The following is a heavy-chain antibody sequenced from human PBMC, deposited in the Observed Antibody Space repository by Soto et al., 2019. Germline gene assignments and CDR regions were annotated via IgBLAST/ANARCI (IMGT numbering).Heavy chain of an antibody. Sequence: EVQLVESGGDLEKPGGSLRLSCAASGFIFSHAWFHWVRQPPGKGLELVGRVKNNGGATDYAPSVKGRFTISRDDSKDMVYLHMSSLRTDDTAIYYCAADLGPAYDSNNWFDPWGQGTLVTVSS. D-gene: IGHD2-21*01. V-gene: IGHV3-15*07. CDR1: GFIFSHAW. CDR3: AADLGPAYDSNNWFDP. CDR2: VKNNGGAT. J-gene: IGHJ5*02.